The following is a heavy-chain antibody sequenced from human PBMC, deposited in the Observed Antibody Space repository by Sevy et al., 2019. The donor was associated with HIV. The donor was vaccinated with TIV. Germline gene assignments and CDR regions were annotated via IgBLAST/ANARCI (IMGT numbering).Heavy chain of an antibody. D-gene: IGHD3-3*01. CDR3: ARGTRLRFLEWLLSPII. CDR2: TGGRGGAT. CDR1: GFPFSSYA. V-gene: IGHV3-23*01. J-gene: IGHJ3*02. Sequence: GGSLRLSCAASGFPFSSYAMNWVRQGPGKGLEWVSATGGRGGATYYADSVKGRFTISRDNAKNSLYLQMNSLRAEDTAVYYCARGTRLRFLEWLLSPIIWGQGTMVTVSS.